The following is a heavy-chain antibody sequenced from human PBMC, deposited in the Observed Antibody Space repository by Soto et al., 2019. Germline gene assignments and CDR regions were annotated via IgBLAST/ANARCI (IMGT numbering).Heavy chain of an antibody. CDR3: VHRQRVCGGSCYWYFDL. CDR2: IYWDDDK. Sequence: QITLKESGPTLVKPTQTLTLTCTFSGISLSTSGVGVGWIRQSPGKALEWLALIYWDDDKRYSPSLKSRLTISKXXSXNXXVLTMTNMDPVDTATYYCVHRQRVCGGSCYWYFDLWGRGTLVTVSS. D-gene: IGHD2-15*01. V-gene: IGHV2-5*02. J-gene: IGHJ2*01. CDR1: GISLSTSGVG.